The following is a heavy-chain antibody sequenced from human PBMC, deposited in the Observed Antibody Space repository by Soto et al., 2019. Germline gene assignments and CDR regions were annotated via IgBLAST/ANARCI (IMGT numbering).Heavy chain of an antibody. CDR2: ILGSGHTT. D-gene: IGHD3-10*02. V-gene: IGHV3-23*01. CDR1: GFTFPNYA. Sequence: EVQLLESGGGLVQPGGSLRLSCAASGFTFPNYAMSWVRQAPGKGPAWVSGILGSGHTTFYADSVKGRFIVARDSSKNTLSLQMNSLRAEDTAVYYCAKDPNTDYVGAFEFWGHGTMVTVSS. CDR3: AKDPNTDYVGAFEF. J-gene: IGHJ3*01.